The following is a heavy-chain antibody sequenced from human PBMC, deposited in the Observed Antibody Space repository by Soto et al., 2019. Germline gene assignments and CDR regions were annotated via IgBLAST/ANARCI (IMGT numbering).Heavy chain of an antibody. CDR3: AAVLFGIYGSGSYYNF. CDR1: GYTFTTYT. CDR2: INSGDGNT. D-gene: IGHD3-10*01. J-gene: IGHJ4*02. V-gene: IGHV1-3*01. Sequence: QVQVVQSGAEVKKPGASVKISCKASGYTFTTYTLHWVPQAPGQSLEWMGWINSGDGNTQYSQKLEGTVTLTRDTPASTAYMELSGLRSEETAVYYCAAVLFGIYGSGSYYNFWGQGTLGTVSS.